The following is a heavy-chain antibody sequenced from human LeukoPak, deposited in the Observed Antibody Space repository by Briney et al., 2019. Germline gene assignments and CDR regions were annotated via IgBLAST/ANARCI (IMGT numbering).Heavy chain of an antibody. CDR1: GGSISSGDYY. V-gene: IGHV4-30-4*01. CDR3: ASATGYCSGGSCYPNWFDP. Sequence: SETLSLTCTVSGGSISSGDYYWSWFRQPPGKGLEWIGYIYYSGSTYYNPSLKSRVTISVDTSKNQFSLKLSSVTAADTAVYYCASATGYCSGGSCYPNWFDPWGQGTLVTVSS. J-gene: IGHJ5*02. D-gene: IGHD2-15*01. CDR2: IYYSGST.